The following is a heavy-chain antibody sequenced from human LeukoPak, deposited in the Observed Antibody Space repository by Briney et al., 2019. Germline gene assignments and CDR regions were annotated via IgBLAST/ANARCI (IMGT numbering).Heavy chain of an antibody. CDR3: AKENYGSGSYYA. J-gene: IGHJ5*02. Sequence: TGGSLRLSCAASGFTFDDYAMHWVRQAPGKGLEWVSGISWNSGSIGYADSVKGRFTISRDNAKNSLYLQMNSLRAEDTALYYCAKENYGSGSYYAWGQGTLVTVSS. D-gene: IGHD3-10*01. V-gene: IGHV3-9*01. CDR1: GFTFDDYA. CDR2: ISWNSGSI.